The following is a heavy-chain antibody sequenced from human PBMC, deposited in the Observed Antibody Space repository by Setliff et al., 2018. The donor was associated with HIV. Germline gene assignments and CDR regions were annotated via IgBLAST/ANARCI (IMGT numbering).Heavy chain of an antibody. CDR2: IHTTGSI. CDR1: GGSIRTGNYY. J-gene: IGHJ4*02. D-gene: IGHD6-19*01. Sequence: PSETLSLTCTVSGGSIRTGNYYWNWIRQPAGKGLEWIGHIHTTGSITYNPSLRSRVTISLDTSKNQVSLSLASVTAADTAVYYCARDGGGSGWSLGKFDFWGQGTLVTVSS. V-gene: IGHV4-61*09. CDR3: ARDGGGSGWSLGKFDF.